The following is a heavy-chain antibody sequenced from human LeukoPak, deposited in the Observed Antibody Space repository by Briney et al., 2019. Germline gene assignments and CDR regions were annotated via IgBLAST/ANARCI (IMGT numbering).Heavy chain of an antibody. J-gene: IGHJ4*02. D-gene: IGHD6-19*01. CDR1: EFTFSHYS. Sequence: PPGGSLRLSCAASEFTFSHYSMNWVRQAPGKGLEWVSAISGSGGSTYYADSVKGRFTISRHNSKNTLYLQMNSLRAEDTAVYYCAKRGSAWYGEFDYWGQGTLVTVSS. V-gene: IGHV3-23*01. CDR2: ISGSGGST. CDR3: AKRGSAWYGEFDY.